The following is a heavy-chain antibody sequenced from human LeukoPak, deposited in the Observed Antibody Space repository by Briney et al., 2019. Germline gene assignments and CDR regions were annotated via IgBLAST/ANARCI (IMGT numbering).Heavy chain of an antibody. J-gene: IGHJ4*02. CDR1: GFSFGIYW. CDR3: ARDGGGLDY. CDR2: IQQDGSET. Sequence: QTGGSLRLSCAASGFSFGIYWMSWVRQAPGKGLEWVAYIQQDGSETYYADSVKGRFTISRDNAKNSLHLQMNSLRVEDTAVYYCARDGGGLDYWGQGTQVTVSS. D-gene: IGHD3-16*01. V-gene: IGHV3-7*01.